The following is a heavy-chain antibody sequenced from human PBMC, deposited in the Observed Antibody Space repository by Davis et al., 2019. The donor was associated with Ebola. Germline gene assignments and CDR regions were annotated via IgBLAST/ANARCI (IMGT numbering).Heavy chain of an antibody. Sequence: ASVKVSCKASGYTFTDYYIHWVRQAPGQGLEWMGWINPNSGGTNYAQKFQGRVTMTRDTSISTAYMELSRLRSDDTTVYYCARGLRWSTYYYYGMDVWGQGTTVTVSS. CDR3: ARGLRWSTYYYYGMDV. CDR1: GYTFTDYY. J-gene: IGHJ6*02. CDR2: INPNSGGT. D-gene: IGHD4-23*01. V-gene: IGHV1-2*02.